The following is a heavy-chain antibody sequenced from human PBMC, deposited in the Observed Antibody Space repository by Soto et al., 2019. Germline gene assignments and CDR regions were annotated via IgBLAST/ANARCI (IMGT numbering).Heavy chain of an antibody. CDR3: ARVLVPMVGGVIVSIDGMDV. D-gene: IGHD3-10*01. J-gene: IGHJ6*02. V-gene: IGHV1-46*01. CDR1: GYTFTSYY. CDR2: INPSGGST. Sequence: ASVKVSCKASGYTFTSYYMHWVRQAPGQGLEWMGIINPSGGSTSYAQKFQGRVTMTRDTSTSTVYMELSSLRSEDTAVYYCARVLVPMVGGVIVSIDGMDVWGQGTTVTVSS.